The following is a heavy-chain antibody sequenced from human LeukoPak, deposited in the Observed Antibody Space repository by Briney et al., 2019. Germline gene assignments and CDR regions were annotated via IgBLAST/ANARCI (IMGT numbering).Heavy chain of an antibody. D-gene: IGHD3-22*01. CDR2: IYSGGST. CDR1: GFAVSSNY. CDR3: ARGWTMNFDY. J-gene: IGHJ4*02. V-gene: IGHV3-53*01. Sequence: GGSLRLSCAASGFAVSSNYMSWVRQAPGKGLEWVSVIYSGGSTYYADSVEGRFTISRDNSKNTLYLQMNSLRAEDTAVYYCARGWTMNFDYWGQGTLVTVSS.